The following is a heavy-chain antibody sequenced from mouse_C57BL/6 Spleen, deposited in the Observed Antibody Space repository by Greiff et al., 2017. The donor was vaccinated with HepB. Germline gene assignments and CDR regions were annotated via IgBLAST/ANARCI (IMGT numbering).Heavy chain of an antibody. CDR1: GFTFSSYG. D-gene: IGHD2-5*01. CDR2: MSSGGSYT. Sequence: EVKLMESGGDLVKPGGSLKLSCAASGFTFSSYGMSWVRQPPAKRLVGVATMSSGGSYTYYPDSVKGRFTISRNNAKNTLYLQMSSLKAEDTAMYYCARRYSNYVWYFDVWGTGTTVTVSS. CDR3: ARRYSNYVWYFDV. J-gene: IGHJ1*03. V-gene: IGHV5-6*02.